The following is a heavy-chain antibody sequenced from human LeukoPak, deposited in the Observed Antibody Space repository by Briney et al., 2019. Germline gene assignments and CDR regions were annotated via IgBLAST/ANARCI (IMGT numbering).Heavy chain of an antibody. CDR2: IKQDGSEK. CDR3: ARGRKIVVVMGGFFDY. Sequence: GGSLRLSCAASGFIFSSYWMSWVRQAPGKGLEWVANIKQDGSEKYYVDSVKGRFTISRDNAKNSLYLQMDSLRVEDTAVYYCARGRKIVVVMGGFFDYWGQGTLVTVSS. D-gene: IGHD3-22*01. J-gene: IGHJ4*02. V-gene: IGHV3-7*03. CDR1: GFIFSSYW.